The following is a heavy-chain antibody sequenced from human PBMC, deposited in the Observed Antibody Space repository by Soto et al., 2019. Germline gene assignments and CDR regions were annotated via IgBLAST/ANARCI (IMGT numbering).Heavy chain of an antibody. D-gene: IGHD3-9*01. CDR3: TTGWRFDWLLYYFDY. V-gene: IGHV3-15*07. CDR1: GFTFSNAW. CDR2: IKSKTDGGTT. Sequence: GGSLRLSCAASGFTFSNAWMNWVRQAPGKGLEWVGRIKSKTDGGTTDYAAPVKGRFTISRDDSKNTLYLQMNSLKTEDTAVYYCTTGWRFDWLLYYFDYWGQGTLVTVSS. J-gene: IGHJ4*02.